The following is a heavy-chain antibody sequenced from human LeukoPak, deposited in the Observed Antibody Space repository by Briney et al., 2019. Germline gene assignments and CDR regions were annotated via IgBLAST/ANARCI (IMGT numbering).Heavy chain of an antibody. J-gene: IGHJ4*02. CDR1: GFTFSCNA. CDR3: ARWDGDGRTYDY. D-gene: IGHD4-17*01. V-gene: IGHV3-23*01. CDR2: ISANGGDT. Sequence: GGTLLLSCGAYGFTFSCNARSWVRPAPGKVLEWVSTISANGGDTNYAASVKGRFTISRDNSRNPLYLQMNSLRAEDTAVYYCARWDGDGRTYDYWGQGTLVTVSS.